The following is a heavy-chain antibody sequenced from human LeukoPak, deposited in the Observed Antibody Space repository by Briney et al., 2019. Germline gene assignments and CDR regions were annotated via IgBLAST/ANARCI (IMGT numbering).Heavy chain of an antibody. CDR1: GYSFSNYW. V-gene: IGHV5-51*01. J-gene: IGHJ4*02. CDR3: VRLYDFDSSGYYSGDY. CDR2: IFPGDSYT. Sequence: GESLKISCKTSGYSFSNYWIGWGRQMPGKSLEWMGIIFPGDSYTEYSQSFQGQVTISSDKSISTAYLQLSSLKASDTAMYYCVRLYDFDSSGYYSGDYWGQGTLVTVSS. D-gene: IGHD3-22*01.